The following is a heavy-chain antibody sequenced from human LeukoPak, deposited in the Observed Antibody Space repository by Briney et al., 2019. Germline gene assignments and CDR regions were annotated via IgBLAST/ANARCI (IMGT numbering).Heavy chain of an antibody. CDR1: GGSFSGYY. J-gene: IGHJ6*03. V-gene: IGHV4-34*01. Sequence: PSETLSLTCAVYGGSFSGYYWSWIRQPPGKGLEWIGEINHSGSTNYNPSLKSRVTISVDTSKNQFSLKLSSVTAADTAVYYCARPSRGNYYYYMDVWGKGTTVTISS. CDR3: ARPSRGNYYYYMDV. CDR2: INHSGST. D-gene: IGHD3-10*01.